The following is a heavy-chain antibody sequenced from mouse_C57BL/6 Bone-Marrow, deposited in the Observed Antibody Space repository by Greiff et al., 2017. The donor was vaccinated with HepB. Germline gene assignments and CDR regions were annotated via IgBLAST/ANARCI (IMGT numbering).Heavy chain of an antibody. D-gene: IGHD1-1*01. J-gene: IGHJ4*01. CDR2: IDPNSGGT. CDR3: ALTTVVASYAMDY. Sequence: QVQLKQPGAELVKPGASVKLSCKASGYTFTSYWMHWVKQRPGRGLEWIGRIDPNSGGTKYNEKFKSKATLTVDKPSSTAYMQLSSLTSEDSAVYYCALTTVVASYAMDYWGQGTSVTVSS. CDR1: GYTFTSYW. V-gene: IGHV1-72*01.